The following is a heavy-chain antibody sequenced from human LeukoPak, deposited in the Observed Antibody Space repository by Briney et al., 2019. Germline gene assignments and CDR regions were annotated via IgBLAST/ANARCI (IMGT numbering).Heavy chain of an antibody. D-gene: IGHD6-13*01. CDR3: CTSPSFGSGWYQFNY. CDR1: GFTFSSYA. CDR2: ISGSGGST. V-gene: IGHV3-23*01. Sequence: GGSLRLSCAASGFTFSSYAMSWVRQAPGKGLEWVSAISGSGGSTYYADSVKGRFTISRDNSKNTLYLQMNSLRAEDTAVYYCCTSPSFGSGWYQFNYWGQGALVIVSS. J-gene: IGHJ4*02.